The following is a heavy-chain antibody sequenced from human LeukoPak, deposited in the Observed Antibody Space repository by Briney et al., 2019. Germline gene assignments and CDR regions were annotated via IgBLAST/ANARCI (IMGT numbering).Heavy chain of an antibody. Sequence: SSETLSLTCSVSGGSISSYYWTWIRQPPGKGLEWIGYRYYSGSTNYNPSLKSRVTISVDTSKNQFSLKLSSVTAADTAVYYCARDKGGADFDYWGQGTLVTVSS. D-gene: IGHD3-16*01. CDR3: ARDKGGADFDY. CDR2: RYYSGST. CDR1: GGSISSYY. J-gene: IGHJ4*02. V-gene: IGHV4-59*01.